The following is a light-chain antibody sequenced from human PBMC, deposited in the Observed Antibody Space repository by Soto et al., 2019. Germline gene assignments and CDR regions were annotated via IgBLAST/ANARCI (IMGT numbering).Light chain of an antibody. Sequence: DIQMTQSPSSLSASVGDRVTITCRTSQSISSYLNWYQQKPGEAPKLLINAASSLQSGVPSRFSGSGSGTDFTLTISSLQPEDFATYYCQQSYSTPLYTFGQGTKLEIK. V-gene: IGKV1-39*01. CDR3: QQSYSTPLYT. CDR1: QSISSY. CDR2: AAS. J-gene: IGKJ2*01.